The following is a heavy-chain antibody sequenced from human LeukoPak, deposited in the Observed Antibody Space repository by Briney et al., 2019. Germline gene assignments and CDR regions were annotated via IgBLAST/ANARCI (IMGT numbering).Heavy chain of an antibody. J-gene: IGHJ4*02. CDR1: GGSISSYY. CDR3: ARTSSGWYKYYFDY. Sequence: ASETLSLTRTVSGGSISSYYWSWIRQPPGKGLEWIGYIYYSGSTNYNPSLKSRVTISVDTSKNQFSLKLSSVTAADTAVYYCARTSSGWYKYYFDYWGQGTLVTVSS. CDR2: IYYSGST. V-gene: IGHV4-59*01. D-gene: IGHD6-19*01.